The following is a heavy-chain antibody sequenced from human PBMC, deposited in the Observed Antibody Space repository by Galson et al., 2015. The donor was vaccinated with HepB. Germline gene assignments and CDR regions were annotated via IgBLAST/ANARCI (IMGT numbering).Heavy chain of an antibody. Sequence: SLRLSCAASGLTFSSYGVHWVRQAPGKGLEWVANIRQDGSEKYYVDSVKGRFTISRDNAKNSLYLQMNSLRDEDTAAYYCARRMGSSGSYSFDCWGQGTLVTVSS. CDR2: IRQDGSEK. V-gene: IGHV3-7*01. CDR1: GLTFSSYG. CDR3: ARRMGSSGSYSFDC. D-gene: IGHD1-26*01. J-gene: IGHJ4*02.